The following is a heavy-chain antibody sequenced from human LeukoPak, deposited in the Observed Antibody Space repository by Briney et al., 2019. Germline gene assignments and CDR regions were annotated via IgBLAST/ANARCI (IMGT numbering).Heavy chain of an antibody. CDR2: INHSGST. CDR1: GGSFSGYH. Sequence: PSETLSLTCAVYGGSFSGYHWSWIRQPPGKGLEWIGEINHSGSTNYNPSLKSRVTISVDTSKNQFPLKLSSVTAADTAVYYCARGPRYYDFWSGYYSRNWFDPWGQGTLVTVSS. J-gene: IGHJ5*02. V-gene: IGHV4-34*01. CDR3: ARGPRYYDFWSGYYSRNWFDP. D-gene: IGHD3-3*01.